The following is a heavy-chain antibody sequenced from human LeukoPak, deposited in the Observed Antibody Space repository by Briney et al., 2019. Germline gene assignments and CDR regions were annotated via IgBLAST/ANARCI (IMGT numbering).Heavy chain of an antibody. J-gene: IGHJ4*02. V-gene: IGHV4-59*08. CDR2: TYYSGST. D-gene: IGHD2-2*01. CDR1: GGSISSYY. CDR3: ARSSSTSCLD. Sequence: SETLSLTCTVSGGSISSYYWSWIRQPPGKGLEWIGYTYYSGSTNYNPSLKSRVTISVDTSKNQFSLKLSSVTAADTAVYYCARSSSTSCLDWGQGTLVTVSS.